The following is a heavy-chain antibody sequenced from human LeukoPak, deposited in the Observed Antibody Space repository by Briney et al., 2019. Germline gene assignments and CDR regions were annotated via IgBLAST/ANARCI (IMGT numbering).Heavy chain of an antibody. J-gene: IGHJ6*02. Sequence: SETLSLTCAVYGGSFSGYYWSWIRQPPGKGLEWIGEINHSGSTNYNPSLTSRVTISVDTSKNQFSLKLSSVTAADTAVYYCARGDSSGWYDNYYGMDVWGQGTTVTVSS. CDR1: GGSFSGYY. CDR3: ARGDSSGWYDNYYGMDV. V-gene: IGHV4-34*01. CDR2: INHSGST. D-gene: IGHD6-19*01.